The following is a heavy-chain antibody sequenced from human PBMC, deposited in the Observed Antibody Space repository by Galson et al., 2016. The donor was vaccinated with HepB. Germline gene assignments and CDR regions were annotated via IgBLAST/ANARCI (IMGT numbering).Heavy chain of an antibody. CDR1: GFTFSHYA. Sequence: SLRLSCAASGFTFSHYAMLWVRQAPGKGLEWVSGISSSGGSTYYADSVEGRFTMSRDNSNNTLYLQMNSLRAEDTAVYYCATRPQAPGEPLLSAMRCFDFWGQGTLVTVSS. CDR2: ISSSGGST. V-gene: IGHV3-23*01. D-gene: IGHD1-26*01. J-gene: IGHJ4*02. CDR3: ATRPQAPGEPLLSAMRCFDF.